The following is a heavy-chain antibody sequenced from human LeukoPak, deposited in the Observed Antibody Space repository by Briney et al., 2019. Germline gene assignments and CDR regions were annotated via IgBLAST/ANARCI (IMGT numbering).Heavy chain of an antibody. V-gene: IGHV3-7*03. D-gene: IGHD3-10*01. CDR1: GFTFSSDW. CDR2: INQDGSEK. Sequence: PGGSLRLSCAASGFTFSSDWMNWVRQAPGKGLEWVANINQDGSEKYYVDSVKGRFTISRDNAKNSLYLQMHSLRAEDTAVYYCARDPDMVRGVNFDYWGQGTLVTVSS. J-gene: IGHJ4*02. CDR3: ARDPDMVRGVNFDY.